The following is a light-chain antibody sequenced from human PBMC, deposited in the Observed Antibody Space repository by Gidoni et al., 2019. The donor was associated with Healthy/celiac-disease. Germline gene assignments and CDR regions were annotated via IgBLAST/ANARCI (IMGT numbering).Light chain of an antibody. J-gene: IGKJ4*01. CDR3: QQYNNWLSLT. CDR1: QSVSSN. V-gene: IGKV3-15*01. Sequence: EIVMTQSLATLSVSPGERATLSCRASQSVSSNSAWYQQKPGQAPRLLIYGASTRATGIPARFSGSGSGTEFTLTISSLQSEDFAVYYCQQYNNWLSLTFGGGTKVEIK. CDR2: GAS.